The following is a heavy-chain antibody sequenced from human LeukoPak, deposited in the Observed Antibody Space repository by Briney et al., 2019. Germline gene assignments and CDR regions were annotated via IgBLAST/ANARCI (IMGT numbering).Heavy chain of an antibody. V-gene: IGHV3-23*01. CDR3: EKRLAHTAFDY. J-gene: IGHJ4*02. CDR2: ISGSGGGT. CDR1: GFTFSSLA. Sequence: GGSLRLPCAASGFTFSSLAMSWVRQAPGKGLEWVSTISGSGGGTYYADSVKGRFTISRDNSRNTLSLQMNSLRAEDTAVYYCEKRLAHTAFDYWGQGTLVTVSS. D-gene: IGHD2-21*01.